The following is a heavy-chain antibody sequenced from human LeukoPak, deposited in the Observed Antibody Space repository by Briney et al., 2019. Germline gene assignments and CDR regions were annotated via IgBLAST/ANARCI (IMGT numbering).Heavy chain of an antibody. CDR3: ARVVGRWEFDY. J-gene: IGHJ4*02. V-gene: IGHV3-11*01. D-gene: IGHD5-24*01. Sequence: PGGSLRLSCAAPRFTFSDYYMSWIRQAPGKGLEWVSSITHSGRTIYYAASVKGRFTISRDNAKNSLYLQMNSLRDEDTAVYYCARVVGRWEFDYWGQGTLVTVSS. CDR2: ITHSGRTI. CDR1: RFTFSDYY.